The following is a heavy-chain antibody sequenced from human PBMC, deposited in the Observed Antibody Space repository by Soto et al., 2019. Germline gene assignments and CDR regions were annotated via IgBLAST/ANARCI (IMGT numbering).Heavy chain of an antibody. CDR1: GFTFSSYG. J-gene: IGHJ4*02. V-gene: IGHV3-30*18. CDR3: AKEYSSRGIDY. D-gene: IGHD6-13*01. Sequence: GGSLRLSCAASGFTFSSYGMHWVRQAPGKGLEWVAVISYDGSNKYYADSVKGRFTISRDNSKNTLYLQMNSLRAEDTAVYYCAKEYSSRGIDYWGQGTLVTVSS. CDR2: ISYDGSNK.